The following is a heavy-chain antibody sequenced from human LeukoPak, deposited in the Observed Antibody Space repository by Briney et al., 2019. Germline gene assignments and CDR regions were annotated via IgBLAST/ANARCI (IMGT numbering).Heavy chain of an antibody. J-gene: IGHJ4*02. CDR1: GFTFSSYE. D-gene: IGHD6-19*01. CDR3: EREEFIYISACIDY. Sequence: GGSLRLSCAASGFTFSSYEMNWVRHAPGKGLEWVSYISSSGSTISYADSVKDRFTISRDNARNSLYLQMNSLRAEDTAVYYCEREEFIYISACIDYWGQGTLVTVSS. V-gene: IGHV3-48*03. CDR2: ISSSGSTI.